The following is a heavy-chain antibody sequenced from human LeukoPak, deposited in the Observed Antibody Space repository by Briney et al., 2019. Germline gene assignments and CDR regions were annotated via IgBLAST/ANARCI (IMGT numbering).Heavy chain of an antibody. CDR1: GFTVSSNY. CDR3: AKDRAALPVTTYNFDF. Sequence: PGGSLRLSCAASGFTVSSNYMSWVRQAPGKGLEWVSVISGSGAGTYYADSVRGRFTISRDNSKNTLYLQMNNLRAEDTAVYYCAKDRAALPVTTYNFDFWGQGTLVTVSS. D-gene: IGHD2-2*01. V-gene: IGHV3-23*01. CDR2: ISGSGAGT. J-gene: IGHJ4*02.